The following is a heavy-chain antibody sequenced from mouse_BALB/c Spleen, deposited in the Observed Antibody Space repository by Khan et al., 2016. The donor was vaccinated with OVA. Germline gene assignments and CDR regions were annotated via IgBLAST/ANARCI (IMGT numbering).Heavy chain of an antibody. D-gene: IGHD1-1*01. CDR2: ISYSGST. Sequence: EVKLEESGPGLVKPSQSLSLTCTVTGYSITSNYAWNWIRQFPGNKLEWMGYISYSGSTSYNPSFKSQISLTPDTSKNPSFLQLNSVTTEDRATYYCARKNYYGYAVDYWGQGTSVTVSS. V-gene: IGHV3-2*02. CDR3: ARKNYYGYAVDY. CDR1: GYSITSNYA. J-gene: IGHJ4*01.